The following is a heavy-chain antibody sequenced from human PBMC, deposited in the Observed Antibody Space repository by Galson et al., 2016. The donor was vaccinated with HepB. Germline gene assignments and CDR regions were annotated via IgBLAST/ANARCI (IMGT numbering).Heavy chain of an antibody. CDR1: DYIFTSHG. V-gene: IGHV1-18*01. J-gene: IGHJ4*02. CDR3: ARGPRGGVDY. D-gene: IGHD3-16*01. CDR2: ISVHNGNT. Sequence: SVKVSCKASDYIFTSHGISWVRQAPGQGLEWMGWISVHNGNTDYARKFQGRFTMTTDTSTNTAYMDLRSLTSDDSAVYYCARGPRGGVDYWGQGTLVTVSS.